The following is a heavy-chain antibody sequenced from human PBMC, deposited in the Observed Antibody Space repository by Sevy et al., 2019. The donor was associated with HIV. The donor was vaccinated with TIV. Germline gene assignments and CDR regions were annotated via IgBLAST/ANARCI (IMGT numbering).Heavy chain of an antibody. Sequence: GGSLRLSCTASGFIFSNYAMRWVRQAPGKGLEWVSGISGSGGRTYSAGSVKGRFTISRDNSKNTLYLQMNYLRADDTAVFYCAKGDIVVVVAATGAAFDIWGQGTMVTVSS. J-gene: IGHJ3*02. CDR2: ISGSGGRT. V-gene: IGHV3-23*01. D-gene: IGHD2-15*01. CDR1: GFIFSNYA. CDR3: AKGDIVVVVAATGAAFDI.